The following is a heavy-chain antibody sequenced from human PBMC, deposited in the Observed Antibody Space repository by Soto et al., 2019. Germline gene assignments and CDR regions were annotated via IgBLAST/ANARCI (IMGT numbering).Heavy chain of an antibody. J-gene: IGHJ5*02. Sequence: PSETLSLTCTVSGGSISSSSYYWGWIRQPPGKGLEWIGSIYYSGSTYYNPSLKSRVTISVDTSKNQFSLKLSSVTAADTALYYFARHEGDLVPAAIGEWFDPWGQGTLVTVSS. CDR2: IYYSGST. CDR1: GGSISSSSYY. V-gene: IGHV4-39*01. CDR3: ARHEGDLVPAAIGEWFDP. D-gene: IGHD2-2*01.